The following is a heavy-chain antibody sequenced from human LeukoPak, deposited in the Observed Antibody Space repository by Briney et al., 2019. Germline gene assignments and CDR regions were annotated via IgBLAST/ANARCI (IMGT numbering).Heavy chain of an antibody. CDR1: GFSFGNSW. J-gene: IGHJ4*02. D-gene: IGHD3-22*01. V-gene: IGHV3-74*03. CDR2: IKSDGSGT. CDR3: AKPKEGLGGYPFDY. Sequence: GGSLRLSCAASGFSFGNSWMHWVRQAPGKGLVWVSRIKSDGSGTVYADSVKGRFTISRDNAKNTLDLQMNSLRVEDTAVYYCAKPKEGLGGYPFDYWGQGTLVTVSS.